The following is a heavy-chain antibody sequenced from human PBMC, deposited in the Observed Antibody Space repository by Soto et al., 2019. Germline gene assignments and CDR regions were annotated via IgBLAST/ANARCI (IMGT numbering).Heavy chain of an antibody. CDR3: ARIPGARGYYYGMDV. J-gene: IGHJ6*02. Sequence: SCPTLVNPTQTLTLTCTFSGFSLSTSGMCVSWIRQPPGKALEWLALIDWDDDKYYSTSLKTRLTISKDTSKNQVALTMTNMDPVDTATYYCARIPGARGYYYGMDVWGQGTTVTVSS. CDR2: IDWDDDK. D-gene: IGHD1-26*01. V-gene: IGHV2-70*01. CDR1: GFSLSTSGMC.